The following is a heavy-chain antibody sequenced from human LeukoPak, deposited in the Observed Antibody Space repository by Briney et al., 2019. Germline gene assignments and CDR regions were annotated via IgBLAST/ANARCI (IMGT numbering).Heavy chain of an antibody. CDR2: INPNSGGT. Sequence: GASVKVSCKASGYTFTGYYMHWVRQAPGQGLEWMGWINPNSGGTNYAQKFQGRVTMTRDTSISTAYMELSRLRSDDTAVYYCARAGSSVWEPFDYWGQGTLVTVSS. CDR3: ARAGSSVWEPFDY. D-gene: IGHD6-19*01. J-gene: IGHJ4*02. V-gene: IGHV1-2*02. CDR1: GYTFTGYY.